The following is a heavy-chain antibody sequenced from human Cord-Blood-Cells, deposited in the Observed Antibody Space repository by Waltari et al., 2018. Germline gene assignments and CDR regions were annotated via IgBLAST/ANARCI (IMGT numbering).Heavy chain of an antibody. V-gene: IGHV1-69*06. J-gene: IGHJ5*02. Sequence: QVQLVQSGAEVKKPGSSVKVSCKASGGTFISSAIRWVRQASGKWLEWMGGIIPIFGTANYAQKFQGRVTITADKSTSTAYMELSSLRSEDTAVYYCATGGDCSSTSCFADNRFDPWGQGTLVTVSS. CDR2: IIPIFGTA. D-gene: IGHD2-2*01. CDR3: ATGGDCSSTSCFADNRFDP. CDR1: GGTFISSA.